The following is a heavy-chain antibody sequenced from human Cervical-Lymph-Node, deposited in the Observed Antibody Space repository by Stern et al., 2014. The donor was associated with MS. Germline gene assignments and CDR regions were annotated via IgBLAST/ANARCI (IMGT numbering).Heavy chain of an antibody. J-gene: IGHJ4*02. D-gene: IGHD2-8*02. CDR1: GGTFTRNA. CDR3: ARTRSSGGNIHSLDF. Sequence: QVQLVQSGAELKKPGASVKVSCQAPGGTFTRNAITWVRQAPGQGLEWMGGITPIFAATTYYQKFRGRITTTADKTTHTAYLELSSLKTEDTAVYYCARTRSSGGNIHSLDFWGQGTLVTVSS. CDR2: ITPIFAAT. V-gene: IGHV1-69*06.